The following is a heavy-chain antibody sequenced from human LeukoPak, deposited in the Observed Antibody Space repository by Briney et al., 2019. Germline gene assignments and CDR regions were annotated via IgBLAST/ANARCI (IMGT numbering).Heavy chain of an antibody. J-gene: IGHJ4*02. CDR1: GFTVSSNY. V-gene: IGHV3-74*01. Sequence: GGSLRLSCAASGFTVSSNYMSWVRQAPGKGLVWVSRINSDGSSTSYADSVKGRFTISRDNAKNTLYLQMNSLRAEDTAVYYCARDPRGYYYDSSGSYWGQGTLVTVSS. CDR2: INSDGSST. D-gene: IGHD3-22*01. CDR3: ARDPRGYYYDSSGSY.